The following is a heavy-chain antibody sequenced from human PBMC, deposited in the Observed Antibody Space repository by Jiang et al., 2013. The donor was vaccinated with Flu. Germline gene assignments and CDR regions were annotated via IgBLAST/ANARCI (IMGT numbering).Heavy chain of an antibody. CDR3: ARAVGNTVTTDPGPDSLYWYFDL. V-gene: IGHV4-39*07. Sequence: GLVKPSETLSLTCTVSGGSISSSSYYWGWIRQPPGKGLEWIGSIYYSGSTYYNPSLKSRVTISVDTSKNQFSLKLSSVTAADTAVYYCARAVGNTVTTDPGPDSLYWYFDLWGRGTLVTVSS. CDR1: GGSISSSSYY. D-gene: IGHD4-17*01. J-gene: IGHJ2*01. CDR2: IYYSGST.